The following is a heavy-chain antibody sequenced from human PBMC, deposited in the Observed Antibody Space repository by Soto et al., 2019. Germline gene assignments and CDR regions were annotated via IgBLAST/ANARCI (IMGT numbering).Heavy chain of an antibody. D-gene: IGHD4-4*01. CDR1: GGSVRSSRYY. J-gene: IGHJ6*03. CDR3: ARLDYSKLSSTYYYYIDV. V-gene: IGHV4-39*01. CDR2: IYFSGNT. Sequence: QLQLQESGPGLVKPSETLSLTCTVSGGSVRSSRYYWGWTRQPHGKGLVWIGSIYFSGNTHYNPSLKRRVALFSGTSTNQFSLRLSSETAADTAPYICARLDYSKLSSTYYYYIDVWGKGTTVTVSS.